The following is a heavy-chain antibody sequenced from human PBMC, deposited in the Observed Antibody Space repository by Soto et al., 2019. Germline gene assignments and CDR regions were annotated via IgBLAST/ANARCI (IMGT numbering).Heavy chain of an antibody. CDR2: VISASVSV. CDR1: GRIFSSFP. D-gene: IGHD5-18*01. Sequence: QVQVVQSGAEVKKPGSSVKISCKASGRIFSSFPTSWVRQVPGQGLEWMGGVISASVSVTYAPQFQCRVTITAVTSAGIGYLALTSLTTENTDNYNCAKVGSRDVDSYDLDQWGPGTMVTV. CDR3: AKVGSRDVDSYDLDQ. V-gene: IGHV1-69*06. J-gene: IGHJ1*01.